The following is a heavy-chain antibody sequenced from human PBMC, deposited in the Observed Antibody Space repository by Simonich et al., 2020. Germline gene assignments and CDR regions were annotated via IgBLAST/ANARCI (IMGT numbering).Heavy chain of an antibody. V-gene: IGHV3-21*01. CDR1: GFTFSSYS. Sequence: EVQLVESGGGLVKPGGSLRLSCAASGFTFSSYSMNWVRQAPGKGMEVVSSINSSRSYIYYADSVTGRFTISRDNAKNSLYLQMNSLRAQDTAVYYCARDVDTAMVFDYWGQGTLVTVSS. D-gene: IGHD5-18*01. J-gene: IGHJ4*02. CDR2: INSSRSYI. CDR3: ARDVDTAMVFDY.